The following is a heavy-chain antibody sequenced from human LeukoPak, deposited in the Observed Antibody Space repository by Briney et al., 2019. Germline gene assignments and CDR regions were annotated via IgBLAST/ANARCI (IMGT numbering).Heavy chain of an antibody. CDR1: GFTFSSFE. V-gene: IGHV3-48*03. J-gene: IGHJ4*02. CDR3: AKLSDFWSGYYGTY. Sequence: GGSLRLSCAASGFTFSSFEMNWVRQAPGKGLNWVSSISGSGSTKDYADSVKGRFTISRDNAKNTLFLQMNILRADDTAVYYCAKLSDFWSGYYGTYWGQGTLVTVSS. D-gene: IGHD3-3*01. CDR2: ISGSGSTK.